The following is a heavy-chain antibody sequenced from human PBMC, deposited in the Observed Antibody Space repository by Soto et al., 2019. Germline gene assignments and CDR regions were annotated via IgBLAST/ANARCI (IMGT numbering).Heavy chain of an antibody. V-gene: IGHV1-69*12. CDR2: IIPIFGTA. CDR3: ARASDYGPPHWYFDL. J-gene: IGHJ2*01. Sequence: QVQLVQSGAEVKKPGSSVKVSCKASGGTFSSSAISWVRQAPGQGLEWMGGIIPIFGTANYAQKFQGRVTITADESTSTAYMELRSRRSEDTAVYYCARASDYGPPHWYFDLWVRCTLVTVSS. CDR1: GGTFSSSA. D-gene: IGHD4-17*01.